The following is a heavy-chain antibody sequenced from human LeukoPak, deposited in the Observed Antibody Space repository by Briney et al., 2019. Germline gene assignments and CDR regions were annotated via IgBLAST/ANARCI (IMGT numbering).Heavy chain of an antibody. CDR2: MDHSGRS. D-gene: IGHD1-1*01. CDR1: GGSISSYY. V-gene: IGHV4-59*08. CDR3: ARRQGTTLSFDY. Sequence: SETLSLTCTVSGGSISSYYWSWIRQPPEKGLEWIGFMDHSGRSNHNPSLKSRVTISIDTSKNQFSLNLGSVTAADTAVYYCARRQGTTLSFDYWGQGTLVTVSS. J-gene: IGHJ4*02.